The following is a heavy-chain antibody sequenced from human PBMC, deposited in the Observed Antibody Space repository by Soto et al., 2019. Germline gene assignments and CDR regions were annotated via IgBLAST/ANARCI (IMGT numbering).Heavy chain of an antibody. D-gene: IGHD5-12*01. CDR3: ARDSTMTSAWRGLDV. Sequence: QLQESGPGLVKSSQTLSLTCTVSGDSISTPEFFWAWVRQPPGRGLEWIGYIFHTGSTYQNPSLQSRLNMSIDTSKGQFSRNLSSVTAADTATYYCARDSTMTSAWRGLDVWGQGITVTVSS. V-gene: IGHV4-31*03. CDR2: IFHTGST. J-gene: IGHJ6*02. CDR1: GDSISTPEFF.